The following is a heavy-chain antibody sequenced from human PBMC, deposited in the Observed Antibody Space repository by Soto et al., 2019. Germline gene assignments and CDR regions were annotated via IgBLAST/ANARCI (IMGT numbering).Heavy chain of an antibody. CDR2: ISGSGGST. CDR1: GFTFSSYA. CDR3: ANDMTTSTLTSYWYFDL. D-gene: IGHD3-16*01. Sequence: EVQLLESGGGLVQPGGSLRLSCAASGFTFSSYAMSWVRQAPGKGLEWVSAISGSGGSTYYADSVKGRFTISRDNSKNMLYLQMNSLRAEDTAVYYCANDMTTSTLTSYWYFDLWGRGTLVTVSS. V-gene: IGHV3-23*01. J-gene: IGHJ2*01.